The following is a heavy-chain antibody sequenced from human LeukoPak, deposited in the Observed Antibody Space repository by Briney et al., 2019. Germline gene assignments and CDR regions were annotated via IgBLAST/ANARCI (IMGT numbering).Heavy chain of an antibody. J-gene: IGHJ6*03. CDR1: GFTFSSCW. Sequence: GGSLRLSCAASGFTFSSCWMSWVRQAPGKGLEWVANIKQDGSEKYYVDSVKGRFTISRDNAKNSLYLQMNSLRAEDPAVYYCARDKRAATHYYYYMDVWGKGTTVTVSS. CDR2: IKQDGSEK. CDR3: ARDKRAATHYYYYMDV. V-gene: IGHV3-7*01. D-gene: IGHD6-25*01.